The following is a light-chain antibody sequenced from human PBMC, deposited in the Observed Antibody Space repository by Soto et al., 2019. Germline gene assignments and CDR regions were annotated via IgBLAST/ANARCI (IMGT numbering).Light chain of an antibody. Sequence: QSALTQPPSASGSPGQSVTISCTGTSSDIGTYNYVSWYQQHPGEAPKLILYEVNRRPSGVPDRFSGSKSGNTASLIVSGLQAADEAVYYCNASAGTNNVDVLFGGGTQLTVL. J-gene: IGLJ2*01. CDR2: EVN. CDR3: NASAGTNNVDVL. V-gene: IGLV2-8*01. CDR1: SSDIGTYNY.